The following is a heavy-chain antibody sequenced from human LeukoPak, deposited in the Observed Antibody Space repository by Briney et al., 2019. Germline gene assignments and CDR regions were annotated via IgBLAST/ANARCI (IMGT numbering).Heavy chain of an antibody. Sequence: SETLSLTCTVSGDSLSSSYWSWVRQPAGKGLEWIGRIYTSGSSYYNPSLRSRVTMSVDTSKSQISLRLSSVTAADTAVYYCAREITAGYHYFDYWGQGTLVTVSS. V-gene: IGHV4-4*07. J-gene: IGHJ4*02. CDR2: IYTSGSS. CDR1: GDSLSSSY. CDR3: AREITAGYHYFDY. D-gene: IGHD6-13*01.